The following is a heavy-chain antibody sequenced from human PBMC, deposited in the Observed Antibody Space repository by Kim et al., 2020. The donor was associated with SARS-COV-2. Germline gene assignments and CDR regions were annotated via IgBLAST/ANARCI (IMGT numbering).Heavy chain of an antibody. Sequence: GGSLRLSCAASGFTFSDYYMSWIRQAPGKGLEWVSYISSSSSYTNYADSVKGRFTISRDNAKNSLYLQMNSLRAEDTAVYYCARTHKEQWLPTGAWYFDYWGQGTLVTVSS. J-gene: IGHJ4*02. CDR1: GFTFSDYY. CDR2: ISSSSSYT. CDR3: ARTHKEQWLPTGAWYFDY. V-gene: IGHV3-11*03. D-gene: IGHD6-19*01.